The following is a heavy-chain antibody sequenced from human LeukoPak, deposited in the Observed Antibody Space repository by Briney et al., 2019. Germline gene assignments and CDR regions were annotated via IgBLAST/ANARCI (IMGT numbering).Heavy chain of an antibody. CDR1: GGSISSGSYY. J-gene: IGHJ4*02. CDR2: IYTGGTT. CDR3: ARQNWIFDY. Sequence: SETLSLTCNVSGGSISSGSYYWSWIRQPAGKGLEWIGRIYTGGTTNYNPSLKSRVTISVDTSKNQFSLKLSSVTAADTAVYYCARQNWIFDYWGQGTLVTVSS. V-gene: IGHV4-61*02. D-gene: IGHD1-1*01.